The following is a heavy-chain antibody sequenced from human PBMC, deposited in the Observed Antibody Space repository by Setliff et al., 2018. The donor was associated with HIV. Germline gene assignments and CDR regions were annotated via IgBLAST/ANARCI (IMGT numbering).Heavy chain of an antibody. V-gene: IGHV4-59*11. CDR2: IHYSGNS. CDR1: GGSITGHY. Sequence: SETLSLTCPVSGGSITGHYWSWIRQPPGKGLEWIGYIHYSGNSNYNPSFKSQVSISLDTSKKQVSLKLNSVTAAETAVYYCARGLSIFGVATPGFYSFMDVWGKGTTVTVSS. CDR3: ARGLSIFGVATPGFYSFMDV. J-gene: IGHJ6*03. D-gene: IGHD3-3*01.